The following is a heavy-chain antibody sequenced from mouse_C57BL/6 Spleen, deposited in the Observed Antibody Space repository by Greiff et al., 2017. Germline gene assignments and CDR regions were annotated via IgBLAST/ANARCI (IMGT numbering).Heavy chain of an antibody. Sequence: QVQLQQSGAELMKPGASVKLSCKATGYTFTGYWIEWVKQRPGHGLEWIGEILPGSGSTYYNEKFKGKATFTADTSSNTAYMQLSSLTTEDSALYYCARWDYGSSCAYWGQGTTLTVSS. V-gene: IGHV1-9*01. CDR1: GYTFTGYW. D-gene: IGHD1-1*01. CDR2: ILPGSGST. CDR3: ARWDYGSSCAY. J-gene: IGHJ2*01.